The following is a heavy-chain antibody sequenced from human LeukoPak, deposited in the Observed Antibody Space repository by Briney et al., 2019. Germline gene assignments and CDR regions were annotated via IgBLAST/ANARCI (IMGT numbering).Heavy chain of an antibody. CDR3: ARAGGRWLQSYFDY. V-gene: IGHV3-21*01. CDR1: GFTFSSYS. Sequence: GGSLRLSCAASGFTFSSYSMNWVRQAPGKGLEWVSSISSSSSYIYYADSVKGQFTISRDNAKNSLYLQMNSLRAEDTAVYYCARAGGRWLQSYFDYWGQGTLVTVSS. J-gene: IGHJ4*02. CDR2: ISSSSSYI. D-gene: IGHD5-24*01.